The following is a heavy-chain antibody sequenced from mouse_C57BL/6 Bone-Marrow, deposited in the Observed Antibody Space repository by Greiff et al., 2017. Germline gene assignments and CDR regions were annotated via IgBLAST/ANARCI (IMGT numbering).Heavy chain of an antibody. D-gene: IGHD2-2*01. J-gene: IGHJ3*01. Sequence: EVQLQESGAELVRPGASVKLSCTASGFNIKDDYMHWVKQRPEQGLEWIGWIDPENGDTEYASKFQGQATITADTSSNTAYLQLSSLTSEDTAVYYCTTYAYAWFAYWGQGTLVTVSA. V-gene: IGHV14-4*01. CDR2: IDPENGDT. CDR1: GFNIKDDY. CDR3: TTYAYAWFAY.